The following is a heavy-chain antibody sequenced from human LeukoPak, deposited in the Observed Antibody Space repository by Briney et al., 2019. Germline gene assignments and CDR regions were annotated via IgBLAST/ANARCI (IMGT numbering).Heavy chain of an antibody. D-gene: IGHD3-22*01. Sequence: GASVKVSCKASGSTFSGYYMHWVRQAPGQGLEWMGWINPNSGGTNYAQKLQGRVTMTRDTSISTAYMELSRLRFDDTAVYYCASGSSYDSSGRGFDYWGQGTLVTVSS. V-gene: IGHV1-2*02. CDR2: INPNSGGT. CDR1: GSTFSGYY. J-gene: IGHJ4*02. CDR3: ASGSSYDSSGRGFDY.